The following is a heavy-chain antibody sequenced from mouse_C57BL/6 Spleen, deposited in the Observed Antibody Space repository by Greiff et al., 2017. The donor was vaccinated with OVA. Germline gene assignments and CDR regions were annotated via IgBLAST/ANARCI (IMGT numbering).Heavy chain of an antibody. CDR3: VREGNSGWYFDV. CDR2: IRSKSSNYAT. D-gene: IGHD2-1*01. Sequence: EVQVVESGGGLVQPKGSLKLSCAASGFTFNTYAMHWVRQAPGKGLEWVARIRSKSSNYATYYADSVKDRFTISRDDSQSMLYLQMNNLKTEDTAMYYCVREGNSGWYFDVWGTGTTVTVSS. CDR1: GFTFNTYA. J-gene: IGHJ1*03. V-gene: IGHV10-3*01.